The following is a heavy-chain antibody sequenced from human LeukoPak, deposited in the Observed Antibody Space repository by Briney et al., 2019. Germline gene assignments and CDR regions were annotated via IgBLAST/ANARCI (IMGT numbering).Heavy chain of an antibody. J-gene: IGHJ4*02. CDR1: GGSISSGSYY. D-gene: IGHD6-13*01. Sequence: SETLSLTCTVSGGSISSGSYYWSWIRQPAGKGLEWIGRIYTSGSTNYNPSLKSRVTISVDTSKNQFSLKLSSVTAADTAVYYCARGPIAAAGPYYFDYWGQGTLVTVSS. CDR2: IYTSGST. V-gene: IGHV4-61*02. CDR3: ARGPIAAAGPYYFDY.